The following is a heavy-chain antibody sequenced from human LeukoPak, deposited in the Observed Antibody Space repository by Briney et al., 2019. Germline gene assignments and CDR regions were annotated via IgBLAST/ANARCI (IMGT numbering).Heavy chain of an antibody. CDR1: GGSISSGGYY. CDR2: IYYSGST. Sequence: SQTLSLTCTVSGGSISSGGYYWSWIRQPPGKGLEWIGYIYYSGSTYYNPSLKSRVTISVDTSKNQFSLKLSSVTAADTAVYYCARVAVVPAAIHYWGQGTLVTVSS. CDR3: ARVAVVPAAIHY. D-gene: IGHD2-2*01. V-gene: IGHV4-30-4*01. J-gene: IGHJ4*02.